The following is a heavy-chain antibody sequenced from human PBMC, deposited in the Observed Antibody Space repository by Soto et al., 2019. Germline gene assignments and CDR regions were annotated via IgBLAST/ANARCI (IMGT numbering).Heavy chain of an antibody. J-gene: IGHJ4*02. V-gene: IGHV3-23*01. CDR3: AKGGPYTYDFWSGYPNPNDYYFDY. D-gene: IGHD3-3*01. CDR2: ISGSGGST. Sequence: GGSLRLSCAASGFTFSSYAMSWVRQAPGKGLEWVSAISGSGGSTYYADSVKGRFTISRDNSKNTLYLQMNSLRAEDTAVYYCAKGGPYTYDFWSGYPNPNDYYFDYWGQGTLVTVSS. CDR1: GFTFSSYA.